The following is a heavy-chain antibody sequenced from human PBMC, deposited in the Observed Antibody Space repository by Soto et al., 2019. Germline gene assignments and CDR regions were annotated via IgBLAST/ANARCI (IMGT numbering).Heavy chain of an antibody. CDR1: GGSISTVDYW. CDR3: ARWPSWDKVDS. Sequence: QVQLQESGPGLVKPSQTLSLTCTVSGGSISTVDYWWSWIRQSPDMGLEWIGHIYDGGRNYNNRSLESRVTMSVDTSKIQISLTLSSVSAADTDVYYCARWPSWDKVDSWGQGTLVTVSS. V-gene: IGHV4-30-4*01. D-gene: IGHD1-26*01. J-gene: IGHJ4*02. CDR2: IYDGGRN.